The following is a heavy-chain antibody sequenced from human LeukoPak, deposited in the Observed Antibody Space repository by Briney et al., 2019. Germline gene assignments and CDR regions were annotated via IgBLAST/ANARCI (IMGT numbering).Heavy chain of an antibody. Sequence: PGRSLRLSCVASGFTFSSYGMHWVRQAPGKGLEWVAVIWYDGSNKYYADSVKGRFTISRDNSKNTLYLQMNSLRAEDTAVYYCARDRTVTTALGYYYYYMDVWGKGTTVTVSS. CDR3: ARDRTVTTALGYYYYYMDV. D-gene: IGHD4-11*01. CDR1: GFTFSSYG. CDR2: IWYDGSNK. J-gene: IGHJ6*03. V-gene: IGHV3-33*01.